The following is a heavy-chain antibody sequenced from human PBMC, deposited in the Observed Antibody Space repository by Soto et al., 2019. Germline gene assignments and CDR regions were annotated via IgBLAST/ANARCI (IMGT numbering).Heavy chain of an antibody. CDR2: ISGTGGTT. D-gene: IGHD2-2*03. Sequence: EVQLLESGGGLVQPGGSLRLSCAASGFTFSTYAMNWVRQAPGKGLEWVSAISGTGGTTYYAEPVKGRFTVSRDNSQNTMYLQKNSLRAEDTAVYYCAKGSGGHCSSTSCYADHWGQGTLVTVSS. CDR3: AKGSGGHCSSTSCYADH. CDR1: GFTFSTYA. V-gene: IGHV3-23*01. J-gene: IGHJ4*02.